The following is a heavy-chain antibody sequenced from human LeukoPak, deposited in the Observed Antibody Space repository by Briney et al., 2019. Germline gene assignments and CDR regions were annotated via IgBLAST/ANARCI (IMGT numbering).Heavy chain of an antibody. D-gene: IGHD6-13*01. J-gene: IGHJ4*02. CDR1: GFTLSSYA. V-gene: IGHV3-23*01. Sequence: GGSLRLSCAASGFTLSSYAMSWVRRAPGGGVEWVSTISGSGGSTYYADSVKGRSTISRDNSKNTLYLQMNSLRAEDTAVYYWAKDRSSSWYDYWGQGTLVTVSS. CDR2: ISGSGGST. CDR3: AKDRSSSWYDY.